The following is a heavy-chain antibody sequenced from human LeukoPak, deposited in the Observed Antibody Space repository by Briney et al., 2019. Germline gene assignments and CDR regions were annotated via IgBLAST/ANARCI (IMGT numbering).Heavy chain of an antibody. D-gene: IGHD6-6*01. J-gene: IGHJ4*02. CDR1: GYTFSSYG. CDR3: ARDYSSSSCTYFDY. CDR2: ISAYNDNT. Sequence: GASVTVSCKASGYTFSSYGITWVRQAPGQGLEWMGWISAYNDNTNYAQKLQGRVTMTTDTSTSTAYMELRSLRSDDTAVYYCARDYSSSSCTYFDYWGQGTLVTVSS. V-gene: IGHV1-18*01.